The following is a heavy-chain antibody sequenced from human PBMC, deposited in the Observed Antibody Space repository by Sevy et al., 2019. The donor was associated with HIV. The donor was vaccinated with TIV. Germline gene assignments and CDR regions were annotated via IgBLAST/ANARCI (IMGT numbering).Heavy chain of an antibody. Sequence: GGSLRLSCAASGFTFTLYAIHWVRQAPGKGLEWVALISYSGPNKYYADSVKGRFNISSDDSKHKAYLQMNTLGTDVTAVYYSARVAVEYCTYDCYHLFDYWGQGTQVTVSS. CDR3: ARVAVEYCTYDCYHLFDY. CDR2: ISYSGPNK. V-gene: IGHV3-30-3*01. D-gene: IGHD2-8*01. J-gene: IGHJ4*02. CDR1: GFTFTLYA.